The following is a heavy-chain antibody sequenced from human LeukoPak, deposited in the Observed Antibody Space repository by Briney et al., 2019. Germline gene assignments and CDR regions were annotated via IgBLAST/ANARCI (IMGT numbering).Heavy chain of an antibody. Sequence: GSLRLSCAASGFTFSSYTMNWVRQAPGKGLEWVSSITTSSSIIYYADSVKGRFTTSGDNAKNSLYLQMNSLRAEDTAVYYCARRGSSSFYVGDYWGQGTLVTVSS. CDR3: ARRGSSSFYVGDY. V-gene: IGHV3-21*01. CDR2: ITTSSSII. CDR1: GFTFSSYT. D-gene: IGHD6-13*01. J-gene: IGHJ4*02.